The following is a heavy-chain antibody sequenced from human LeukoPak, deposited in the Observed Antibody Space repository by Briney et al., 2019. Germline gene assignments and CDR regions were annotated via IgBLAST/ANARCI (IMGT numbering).Heavy chain of an antibody. V-gene: IGHV3-30*18. CDR2: ISYDGSNE. CDR3: AKEVRAVAGDNFYYYYGMDV. Sequence: GGSLRLSCAASGFTFSSYGMHWVRQAPGKGLEWVAVISYDGSNEYYVDSVKGRFTISRDNSKNTLYLQMNGLGGEDTAVYYCAKEVRAVAGDNFYYYYGMDVWGQGTTVTVSS. J-gene: IGHJ6*02. CDR1: GFTFSSYG. D-gene: IGHD6-19*01.